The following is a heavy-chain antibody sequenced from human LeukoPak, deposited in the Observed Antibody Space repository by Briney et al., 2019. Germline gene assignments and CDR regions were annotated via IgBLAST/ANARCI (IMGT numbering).Heavy chain of an antibody. CDR3: ARMASPDQYDTSGYYSHAFDI. Sequence: ASVKVSCKASGYTFSNYYVHWVRQAPGQGFEWMGVINPSGGSTSYAQKFKGTVTMTREMPTSTVYMELSSLRSEDTAVYYCARMASPDQYDTSGYYSHAFDIWGQGTMVTVSS. CDR2: INPSGGST. D-gene: IGHD3-22*01. J-gene: IGHJ3*02. V-gene: IGHV1-46*01. CDR1: GYTFSNYY.